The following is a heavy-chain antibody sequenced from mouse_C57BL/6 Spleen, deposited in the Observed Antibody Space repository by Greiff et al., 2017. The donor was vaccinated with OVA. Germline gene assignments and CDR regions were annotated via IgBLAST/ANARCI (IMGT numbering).Heavy chain of an antibody. J-gene: IGHJ2*01. V-gene: IGHV1-47*01. D-gene: IGHD1-1*01. CDR2: FHPYNDDT. Sequence: QVQLQQSGAELVKPGASVKMSCKASGYTFTTYPIEWMKQNHGKSLEWIGNFHPYNDDTKYNEKFKGKATLTVEKSSSTVYLELSLLTSDDSAVYDCARRSYRSYYFDYWGQGTTLTVSS. CDR3: ARRSYRSYYFDY. CDR1: GYTFTTYP.